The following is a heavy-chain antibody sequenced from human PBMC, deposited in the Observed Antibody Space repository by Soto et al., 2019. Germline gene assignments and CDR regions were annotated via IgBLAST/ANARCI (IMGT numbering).Heavy chain of an antibody. CDR2: ITEDGTEQ. CDR3: AITTSTVSYWFDP. Sequence: GGSLRLSCAASGFSFSGYWMSWVRQAPGKGPEWVANITEDGTEQHYVDSVKGRFTISRDNSENSLFLQMNNLRAEDSAIYYCAITTSTVSYWFDPWGPGTQVTVSS. D-gene: IGHD4-4*01. J-gene: IGHJ5*02. V-gene: IGHV3-7*03. CDR1: GFSFSGYW.